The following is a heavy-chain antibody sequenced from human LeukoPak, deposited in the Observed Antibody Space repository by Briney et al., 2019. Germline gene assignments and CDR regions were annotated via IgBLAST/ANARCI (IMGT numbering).Heavy chain of an antibody. CDR1: GFTFSGYS. CDR2: ISSSSSTI. CDR3: ARDSGGYDYVWGD. V-gene: IGHV3-48*04. D-gene: IGHD3-16*01. Sequence: PGGSLRLSCAASGFTFSGYSMNWVRQAPGKGLEWVSYISSSSSTIYYADSVKGRFTISRDNAKNSLYLQMNSLRAEDTAVYYCARDSGGYDYVWGDWGQGTLVTVSS. J-gene: IGHJ4*02.